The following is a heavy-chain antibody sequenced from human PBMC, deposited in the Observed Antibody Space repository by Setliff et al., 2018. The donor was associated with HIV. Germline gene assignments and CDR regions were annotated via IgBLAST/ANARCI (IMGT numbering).Heavy chain of an antibody. D-gene: IGHD3-22*01. Sequence: GGSLRLSCAASGFTFSSYSMNWVRQAPGKGLEWVSAISSGGGYIFYADSVKGRFTISRDNSKNTLYLEMSSLRADDTAVYYCARARSSDTFDYWGQGTLVTV. CDR3: ARARSSDTFDY. CDR1: GFTFSSYS. J-gene: IGHJ4*02. V-gene: IGHV3-23*01. CDR2: ISSGGGYI.